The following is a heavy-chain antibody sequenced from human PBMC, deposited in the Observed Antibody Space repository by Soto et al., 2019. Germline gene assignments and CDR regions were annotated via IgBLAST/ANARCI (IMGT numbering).Heavy chain of an antibody. D-gene: IGHD4-17*01. CDR3: ARDLGDYPNYFYRMDV. V-gene: IGHV1-69*06. CDR2: IIPIFGTA. J-gene: IGHJ6*01. Sequence: SVKGSCNASGGPSSSYAISWVRQAPGQGREWMGGIIPIFGTANYAQKFQGRVTITADKSTSTAYMELSSLRSEDTAVYYCARDLGDYPNYFYRMDVRGDGNTV. CDR1: GGPSSSYA.